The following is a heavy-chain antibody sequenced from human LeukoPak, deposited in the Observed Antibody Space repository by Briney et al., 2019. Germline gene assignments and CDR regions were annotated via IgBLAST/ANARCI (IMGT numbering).Heavy chain of an antibody. CDR2: FDPEDGET. CDR1: GYTLTELS. CDR3: ATLGYFDWFFDY. D-gene: IGHD3-9*01. Sequence: ASVKVSCKVSGYTLTELSMHWVRQAPGKGLEGMGGFDPEDGETIYAQKFQGRVTMTEDTSTDTAYMELSSLRSEDTAVYYCATLGYFDWFFDYWGQGTLVTVSS. V-gene: IGHV1-24*01. J-gene: IGHJ4*02.